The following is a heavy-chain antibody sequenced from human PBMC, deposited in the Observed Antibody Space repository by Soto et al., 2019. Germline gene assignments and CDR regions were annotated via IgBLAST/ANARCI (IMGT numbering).Heavy chain of an antibody. J-gene: IGHJ5*02. CDR2: IYYSGST. D-gene: IGHD2-15*01. Sequence: SETLSLTCTFSGGSISSYYWSWIRQPPGKGLEWIGYIYYSGSTKYNPSLKSRVTISVDTSKNQFSLKLSSVTAADTAVYYCARHVGYYSQGEWFDPWGQGTLVTVS. CDR3: ARHVGYYSQGEWFDP. CDR1: GGSISSYY. V-gene: IGHV4-59*08.